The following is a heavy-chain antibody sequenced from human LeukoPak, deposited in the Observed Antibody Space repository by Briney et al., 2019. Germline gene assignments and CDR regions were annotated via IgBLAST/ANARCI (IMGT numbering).Heavy chain of an antibody. Sequence: SETLSLTCAVSGGSISSGGSCWSWIRQHPGKGLEWIGFIYYSGSTYYNPSLMSRLTISVDTSKNQFSLKLSSVTAADTAVYYCATSQCRGGSCYFDYWGQGTLVTVSS. CDR3: ATSQCRGGSCYFDY. J-gene: IGHJ4*02. CDR2: IYYSGST. V-gene: IGHV4-31*11. D-gene: IGHD2-15*01. CDR1: GGSISSGGSC.